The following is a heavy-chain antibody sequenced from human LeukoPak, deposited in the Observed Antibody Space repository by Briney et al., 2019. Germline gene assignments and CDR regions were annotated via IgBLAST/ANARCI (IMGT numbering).Heavy chain of an antibody. V-gene: IGHV4-30-4*08. J-gene: IGHJ1*01. CDR1: GGSISSGDYY. Sequence: PSQTLSLTCTVSGGSISSGDYYWSWIRQPPGKGLEWIGYMYYSGSTYYNPSLKSRVTISVDTSKNQFSLKLSSVTAADTALYYCARGSSLAAGAQWGQGTLVTVSS. CDR2: MYYSGST. CDR3: ARGSSLAAGAQ. D-gene: IGHD6-13*01.